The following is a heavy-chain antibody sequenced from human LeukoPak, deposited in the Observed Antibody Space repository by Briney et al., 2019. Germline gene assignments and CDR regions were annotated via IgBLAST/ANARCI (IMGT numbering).Heavy chain of an antibody. CDR2: IYYSGST. J-gene: IGHJ4*02. Sequence: SWIRQPPGKGLEWIGYIYYSGSTYYNPSLKSRVTISVDTSKNQFSLKLSSVTAADTAVYYCARNYYDSSGYYYGWWGQGTLVTVSS. CDR3: ARNYYDSSGYYYGW. D-gene: IGHD3-22*01. V-gene: IGHV4-30-4*07.